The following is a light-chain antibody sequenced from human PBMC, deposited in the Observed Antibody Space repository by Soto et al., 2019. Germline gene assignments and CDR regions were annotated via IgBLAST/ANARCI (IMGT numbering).Light chain of an antibody. Sequence: DIVMTQSPDSLAVSLGERATINCKSSQSVLYSSNNKNYLAWYQQKPGQHPKLLIYWASTRESGVPDRFSGSGSGTDFTLTISSLKAEDLTVYYCKHYYSNYNTFGKGTKLEIK. CDR1: QSVLYSSNNKNY. CDR2: WAS. J-gene: IGKJ2*01. V-gene: IGKV4-1*01. CDR3: KHYYSNYNT.